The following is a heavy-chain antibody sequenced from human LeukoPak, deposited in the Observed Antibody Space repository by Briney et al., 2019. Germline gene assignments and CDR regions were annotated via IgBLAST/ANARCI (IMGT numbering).Heavy chain of an antibody. V-gene: IGHV4-59*01. CDR1: GGSLSSYN. Sequence: PSETLSLTCTVSGGSLSSYNWSCVRQPPGKGLEWIGYMYYSGTINYNPSLKSRVTISVDTSKNQFSLKLSSVTAADTAMYYCARAWATDYFDYWGQGTLVTVSS. CDR3: ARAWATDYFDY. CDR2: MYYSGTI. J-gene: IGHJ4*02.